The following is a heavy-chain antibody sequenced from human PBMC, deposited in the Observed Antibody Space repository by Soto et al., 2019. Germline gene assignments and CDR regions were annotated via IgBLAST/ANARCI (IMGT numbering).Heavy chain of an antibody. D-gene: IGHD2-15*01. V-gene: IGHV1-18*01. J-gene: IGHJ3*02. CDR1: GYTFTSYG. Sequence: GASVKVSCKASGYTFTSYGISWVRQAPGQGLEWMGWISAYNGNTNYAQKLQGRVTMTTDTSTSTAYMELRSLRSDDTAVYYCARDRGQPWYGPDAFDIWGQGTMVTVSS. CDR2: ISAYNGNT. CDR3: ARDRGQPWYGPDAFDI.